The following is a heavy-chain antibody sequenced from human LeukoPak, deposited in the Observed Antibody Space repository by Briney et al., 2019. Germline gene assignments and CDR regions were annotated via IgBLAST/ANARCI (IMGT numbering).Heavy chain of an antibody. J-gene: IGHJ5*02. CDR1: GGSISSSSYY. D-gene: IGHD2-2*02. CDR3: ARVDCSSTSCYTAYNWFDP. V-gene: IGHV4-39*07. Sequence: SETLSLTCTVSGGSISSSSYYWGWIRQPPGKGLEWIGEINHSGSTNYNPSLKSRVTISVDTSKNQFSLKLSSVTAADTAVYYCARVDCSSTSCYTAYNWFDPWGQGTLVTVSS. CDR2: INHSGST.